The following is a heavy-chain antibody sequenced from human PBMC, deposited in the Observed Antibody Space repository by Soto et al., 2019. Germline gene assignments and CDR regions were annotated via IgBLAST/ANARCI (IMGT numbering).Heavy chain of an antibody. D-gene: IGHD3-16*01. CDR2: IYYGGNT. CDR1: GGSISSDNY. J-gene: IGHJ4*02. Sequence: PSETLSLTCTVSGGSISSDNYWGGIRQPPGEGLEWIGHIYYGGNTDYNPSLKSRIDISIDTSKNQFSLKLSSVTAADTAVYFCAREGGESSDGLYYFDSWGQGSLVTVSS. V-gene: IGHV4-30-4*01. CDR3: AREGGESSDGLYYFDS.